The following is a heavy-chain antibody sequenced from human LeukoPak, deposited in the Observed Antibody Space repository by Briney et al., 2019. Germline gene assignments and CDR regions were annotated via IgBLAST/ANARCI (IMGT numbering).Heavy chain of an antibody. CDR3: AKFTDGYYDFWSGYPY. Sequence: GGSLRLSCAASGFTFSSYAMSWVRQAPGKGLEWVSAISGSGGSTYYADSVKGRFTISRDNSKNTLYLQMNSLSAEDTAVYYCAKFTDGYYDFWSGYPYWGQGTLVTVSS. V-gene: IGHV3-23*01. CDR2: ISGSGGST. J-gene: IGHJ4*02. D-gene: IGHD3-3*01. CDR1: GFTFSSYA.